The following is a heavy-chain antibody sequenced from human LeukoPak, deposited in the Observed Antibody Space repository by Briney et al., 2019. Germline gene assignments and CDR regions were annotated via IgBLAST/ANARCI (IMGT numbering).Heavy chain of an antibody. CDR2: INQNGSEK. CDR1: GFTFSSYW. CDR3: ARDLPDY. J-gene: IGHJ4*02. V-gene: IGHV3-7*01. Sequence: QPGGSLRLSCAASGFTFSSYWMSWVRQAPGKGLEWVANINQNGSEKYYADSVKGRFTISRDDPKNSLYLQMNGLRAEDTAIYYCARDLPDYWGRGTLVTVSS.